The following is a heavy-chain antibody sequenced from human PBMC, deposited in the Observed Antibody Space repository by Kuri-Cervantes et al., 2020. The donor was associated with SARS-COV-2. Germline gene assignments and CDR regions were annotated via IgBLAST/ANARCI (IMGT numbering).Heavy chain of an antibody. V-gene: IGHV1-69*06. D-gene: IGHD3-22*01. J-gene: IGHJ4*02. Sequence: SVTVSRKASGGTFSSYVISWVRQAPGQGLEWVGGIIPIFGTANYAQKFQGRVTITADKSTSTAYMELRSLRAEDTAMYYCARDQRSDLNHFDNSCYYYESWGQGTLVTVSS. CDR3: ARDQRSDLNHFDNSCYYYES. CDR2: IIPIFGTA. CDR1: GGTFSSYV.